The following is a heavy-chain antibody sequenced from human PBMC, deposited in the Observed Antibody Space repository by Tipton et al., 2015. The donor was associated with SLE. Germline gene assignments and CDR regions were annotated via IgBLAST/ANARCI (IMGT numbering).Heavy chain of an antibody. V-gene: IGHV4-59*12. CDR3: ARGGGSYGSGSYYPMDV. CDR2: IFHSGKT. Sequence: TLSLTCSVSGGSITGYYWSWIRQSPGKGLEWIGYIFHSGKTRYNASLKSRVSISIDTSQRQFSLKLSSVTAADTAVYYCARGGGSYGSGSYYPMDVWGQGTTVTVSS. CDR1: GGSITGYY. J-gene: IGHJ6*02. D-gene: IGHD3-10*01.